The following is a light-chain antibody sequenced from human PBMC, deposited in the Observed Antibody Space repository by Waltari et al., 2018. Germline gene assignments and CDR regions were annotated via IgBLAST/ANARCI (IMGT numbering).Light chain of an antibody. CDR3: VAWDHSLSAVL. J-gene: IGLJ2*01. CDR2: DND. CDR1: RSIIGNNY. Sequence: QSVLPQPPSVSAAPGQKVTISCSGSRSIIGNNYVSWYQQLPGTAPKLLIYDNDKRYSGIPDRFSGSKSSTSATLGITGLQTGDEADYYCVAWDHSLSAVLFGGGTKLTVL. V-gene: IGLV1-51*01.